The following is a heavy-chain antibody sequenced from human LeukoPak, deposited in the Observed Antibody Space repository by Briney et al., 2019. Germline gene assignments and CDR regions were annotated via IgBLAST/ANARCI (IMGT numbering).Heavy chain of an antibody. D-gene: IGHD3-9*01. CDR3: ARTRGDYDILTGYYLY. Sequence: GGSLRLSCAASGFTFSSYSMNWVRQAPGKGLEWVSSISSSSSYIYYADLVKGRFTISRDNAKNSLYLQMNSLRAEDTAVYYCARTRGDYDILTGYYLYWGQGTLVTVSS. J-gene: IGHJ4*02. V-gene: IGHV3-21*01. CDR2: ISSSSSYI. CDR1: GFTFSSYS.